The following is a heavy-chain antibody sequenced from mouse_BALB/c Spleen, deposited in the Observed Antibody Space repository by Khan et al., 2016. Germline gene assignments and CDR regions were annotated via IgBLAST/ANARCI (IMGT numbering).Heavy chain of an antibody. CDR2: ISYSGST. Sequence: EVQLQESGPGLVKPSQLLSLTCTVTGYSITSGYGWNWIRQFPGNKLEWMGYISYSGSTNYNPSLKSRISITRDTSKNQFFLQLNSVTTEDTATXYCARTARIKYWGQGTTHTVSS. CDR1: GYSITSGYG. J-gene: IGHJ2*01. D-gene: IGHD1-2*01. V-gene: IGHV3-2*02. CDR3: ARTARIKY.